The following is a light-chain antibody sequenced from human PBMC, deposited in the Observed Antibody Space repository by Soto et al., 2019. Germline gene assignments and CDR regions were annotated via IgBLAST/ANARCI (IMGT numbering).Light chain of an antibody. Sequence: EIVMTQSPATLSVSPGERATLSCMASQSVSSSLAWYQQKPGQAPRLLIYGASTRATGIPARFSGSGSGTEFTLTISSLQSEDFAVYYCQQYNTWPFTFGPGTKVDVK. CDR2: GAS. CDR1: QSVSSS. CDR3: QQYNTWPFT. V-gene: IGKV3-15*01. J-gene: IGKJ3*01.